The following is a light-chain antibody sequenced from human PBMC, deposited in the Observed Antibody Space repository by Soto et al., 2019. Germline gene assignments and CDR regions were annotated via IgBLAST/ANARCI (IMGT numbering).Light chain of an antibody. CDR1: SSDVGGYNY. CDR3: SSYTSSSTFYV. Sequence: QSALTQPASVSGSPGQSITISCTGTSSDVGGYNYVSWYQQHPGKAPKLMIYGVSNRPSGVSNRFSGSKSGNTASLTISGLQAEDVADYYCSSYTSSSTFYVFGTGTKVTVL. CDR2: GVS. V-gene: IGLV2-14*01. J-gene: IGLJ1*01.